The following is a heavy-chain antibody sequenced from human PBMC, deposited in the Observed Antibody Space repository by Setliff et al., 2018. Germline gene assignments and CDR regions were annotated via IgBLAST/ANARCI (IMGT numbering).Heavy chain of an antibody. V-gene: IGHV5-51*01. CDR2: IYPGDSRT. J-gene: IGHJ5*02. CDR3: ARRGERFFNWFDP. CDR1: GYSFTSYW. D-gene: IGHD2-21*01. Sequence: GESLKISCKGSGYSFTSYWIGWVRQMPGKGLEWMGVIYPGDSRTTYSPSLQGQVTISTDTSINTAFLQWNNLKASDTAVYYCARRGERFFNWFDPWGQGTLVTVSS.